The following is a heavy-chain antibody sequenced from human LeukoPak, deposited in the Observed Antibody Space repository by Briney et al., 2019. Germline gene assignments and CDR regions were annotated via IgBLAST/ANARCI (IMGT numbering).Heavy chain of an antibody. Sequence: PSETLSLTCTVSGGSINFYYWSWLRHPPGKGLEWIGYIYYSGSTNYNPSLKSRVTISVDTYKNQFFLKVRSVTAEDRAVYYCARVESGYSYGPINYWGQGTLVTVSS. J-gene: IGHJ4*02. CDR1: GGSINFYY. D-gene: IGHD5-18*01. CDR2: IYYSGST. CDR3: ARVESGYSYGPINY. V-gene: IGHV4-59*01.